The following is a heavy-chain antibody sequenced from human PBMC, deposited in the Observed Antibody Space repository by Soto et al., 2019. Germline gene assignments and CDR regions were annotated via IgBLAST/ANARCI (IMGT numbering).Heavy chain of an antibody. CDR1: GGSISSYY. Sequence: QVQLQESGPGLVKPSETLSLTCTVSGGSISSYYWSWIRQPPGKGLEWIGYIYYSGSTNYNPSLKSRVTISVDTSKNQFSLKLSSVTAADTAVYYCARASQLGYCSSTSCYYYFDYWGQGTLVTVSS. V-gene: IGHV4-59*01. CDR2: IYYSGST. D-gene: IGHD2-2*01. CDR3: ARASQLGYCSSTSCYYYFDY. J-gene: IGHJ4*02.